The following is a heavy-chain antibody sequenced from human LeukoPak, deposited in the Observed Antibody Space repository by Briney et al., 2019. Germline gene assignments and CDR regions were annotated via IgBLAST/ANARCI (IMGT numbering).Heavy chain of an antibody. CDR3: ATDLPIAAAGTYFDY. V-gene: IGHV1-69*06. J-gene: IGHJ4*02. CDR1: GGTFSSYA. Sequence: ASVKVSCKASGGTFSSYAISWVRQAPGQGLEWMGGIIPIFGTAIYAQKFQGRVTMTEDTSTDTAYMELSSLRSEDTAVYYCATDLPIAAAGTYFDYWGQGTLVTVSS. D-gene: IGHD6-13*01. CDR2: IIPIFGTA.